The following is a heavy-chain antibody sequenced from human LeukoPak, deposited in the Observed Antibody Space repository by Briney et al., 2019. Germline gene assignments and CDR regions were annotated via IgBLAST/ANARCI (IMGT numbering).Heavy chain of an antibody. J-gene: IGHJ5*02. CDR3: AXXXXXSSWYINWFDP. D-gene: IGHD6-13*01. CDR1: GYTFTGYY. V-gene: IGHV1-2*02. CDR2: INPNSGGT. Sequence: ASVKVSCKASGYTFTGYYMHWVRQAPGQGLEWMGWINPNSGGTNYAQKFQGRVTMTRDTSISTAYMELSRLRSDDTAVYYCAXXXXXSSWYINWFDPWGQGTLVTVSS.